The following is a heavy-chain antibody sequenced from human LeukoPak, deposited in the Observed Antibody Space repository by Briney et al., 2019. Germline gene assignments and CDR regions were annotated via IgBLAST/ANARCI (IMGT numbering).Heavy chain of an antibody. V-gene: IGHV4-59*08. CDR3: ARRWGYCSGGSCYPYYFDY. D-gene: IGHD2-15*01. Sequence: SETLSLTCTVSGGSISSYYWSWIRQPPGKGLEWIGSIYYSGSTNYNPSLKSRVTMSVDTSKNQFSLKLSSVTAADTAVYYCARRWGYCSGGSCYPYYFDYWGQGTLVTVSS. CDR1: GGSISSYY. CDR2: IYYSGST. J-gene: IGHJ4*02.